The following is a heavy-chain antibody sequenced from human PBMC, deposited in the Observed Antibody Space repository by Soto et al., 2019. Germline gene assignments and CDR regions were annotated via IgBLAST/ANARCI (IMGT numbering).Heavy chain of an antibody. D-gene: IGHD6-19*01. CDR1: GYTFTGYY. CDR3: ASDLAVDLTSHGDY. CDR2: INPNSGGT. J-gene: IGHJ4*02. Sequence: ASVKVSCKASGYTFTGYYMHWVRQASGQGLEWMGWINPNSGGTNYAQKFQGRVTMTRDTSISTAYMELSRLRSDDTAVYYCASDLAVDLTSHGDYWGQGTLVTVSS. V-gene: IGHV1-2*02.